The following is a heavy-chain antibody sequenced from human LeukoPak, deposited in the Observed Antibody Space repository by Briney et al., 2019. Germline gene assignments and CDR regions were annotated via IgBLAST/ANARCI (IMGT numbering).Heavy chain of an antibody. CDR2: INPNSGGT. CDR3: ARELARWELPDY. Sequence: ASVKVSCKASGYTFTDSYIHWVRQAPGQGLEWMGWINPNSGGTNYAQKFQGRVTMTRDTSISTAYMDLSRLRSGDTAVYYCARELARWELPDYWGQGTLVTVSS. J-gene: IGHJ4*02. D-gene: IGHD2-15*01. V-gene: IGHV1-2*02. CDR1: GYTFTDSY.